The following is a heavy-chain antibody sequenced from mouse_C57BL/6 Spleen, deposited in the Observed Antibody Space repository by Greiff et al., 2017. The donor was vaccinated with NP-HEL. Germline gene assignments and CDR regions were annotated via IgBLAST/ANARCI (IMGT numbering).Heavy chain of an antibody. CDR1: GFTFSSYG. CDR3: ARHYYGSSYEAMDY. J-gene: IGHJ4*01. V-gene: IGHV5-6*02. Sequence: DVKLVESGGDLVKPGGSLKLSCAASGFTFSSYGMSWVRQTPDKRLEWVATISSGGSYTYYPDSVKGRFTISRDNAKNTLYLQMSSLKSEDTAMCYCARHYYGSSYEAMDYWGQGTSVTVSS. D-gene: IGHD1-1*01. CDR2: ISSGGSYT.